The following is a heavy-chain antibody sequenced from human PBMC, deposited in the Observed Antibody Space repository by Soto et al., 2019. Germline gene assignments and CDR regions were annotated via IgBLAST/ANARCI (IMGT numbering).Heavy chain of an antibody. J-gene: IGHJ4*02. Sequence: QLQLQESGPGLVKPSETLSLTCTVSGGSISSSSYYWGWIRQPPGKGLEWIGSIYYSGSTYYNPSLKSRFPLSAAPSRNTFSRRLSSVPAADPVVYSCARHTPAFPIADHWGQGPLVTVPS. CDR1: GGSISSSSYY. CDR3: ARHTPAFPIADH. V-gene: IGHV4-39*01. CDR2: IYYSGST. D-gene: IGHD2-15*01.